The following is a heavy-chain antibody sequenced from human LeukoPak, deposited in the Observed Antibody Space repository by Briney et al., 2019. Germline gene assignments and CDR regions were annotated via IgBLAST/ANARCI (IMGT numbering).Heavy chain of an antibody. J-gene: IGHJ4*02. D-gene: IGHD3-9*01. CDR1: GFTFSRYV. CDR2: ISGSGDRT. CDR3: ARGPPYYDILTGLPDY. V-gene: IGHV3-23*01. Sequence: PGGSLRLSCAASGFTFSRYVMSWVRQAPGKGLEWVSGISGSGDRTYYADSVKGRFTISRDNSKNTLYLQMNSLRAEDTAVYYCARGPPYYDILTGLPDYWGQGTLVTVSS.